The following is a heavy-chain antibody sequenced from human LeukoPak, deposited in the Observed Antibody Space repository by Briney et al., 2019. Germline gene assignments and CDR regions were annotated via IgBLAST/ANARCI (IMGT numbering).Heavy chain of an antibody. J-gene: IGHJ4*02. CDR1: GFTFSDTY. D-gene: IGHD5-24*01. CDR2: ISSSSSDT. CDR3: ARGSRTIELGDDY. V-gene: IGHV3-11*06. Sequence: PGGSLRLSCAASGFTFSDTYMSWIRQTPGKGLEWLSYISSSSSDTNYADSVKGRFTISRDNAKNSLYLQMNSLRAEDTAVYYCARGSRTIELGDDYWGQGTLVTVSS.